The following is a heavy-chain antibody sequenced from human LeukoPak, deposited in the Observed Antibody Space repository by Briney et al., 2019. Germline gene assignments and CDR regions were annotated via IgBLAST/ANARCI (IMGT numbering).Heavy chain of an antibody. J-gene: IGHJ3*02. CDR2: ISGSGGST. CDR1: GFTFSSYG. CDR3: ARVFIGGDFWSGYPLDAFDI. V-gene: IGHV3-23*01. D-gene: IGHD3-3*01. Sequence: PGGTLRLSCAASGFTFSSYGMTWVRQAPGKGLEWVSAISGSGGSTYYADSVKGRFTFSRDNSKNTLYLQMNSLRAEDTAVYYCARVFIGGDFWSGYPLDAFDIWGQGTMVTVSS.